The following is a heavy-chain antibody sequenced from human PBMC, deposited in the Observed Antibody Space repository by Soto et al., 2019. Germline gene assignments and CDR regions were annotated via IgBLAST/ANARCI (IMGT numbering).Heavy chain of an antibody. V-gene: IGHV1-18*01. J-gene: IGHJ4*02. CDR2: INPNNGNT. CDR3: SRGGPGAPFDY. CDR1: GYTFSSYG. Sequence: QVQLVQSGAEVKKPGASVKVSCKASGYTFSSYGISWVRQAPGQGLEWMGWINPNNGNTNYAQKVQGRVTMTTDTSTSTAYMELRSLRSDDTAMYYCSRGGPGAPFDYWGQGIPVTVSS. D-gene: IGHD1-26*01.